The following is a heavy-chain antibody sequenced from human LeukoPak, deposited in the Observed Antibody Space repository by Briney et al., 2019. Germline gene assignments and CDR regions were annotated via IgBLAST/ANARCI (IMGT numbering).Heavy chain of an antibody. CDR1: GFTFSSYW. CDR2: INHNGNVN. Sequence: GGSLRLSCAASGFTFSSYWMNWARQAPGKGLEWVASINHNGNVNYYVDSVKGRFTISKDNAKNSLYLQMSNLRAEDTAVYFWARGGGLDVWGQGATVTVSS. D-gene: IGHD3-16*01. J-gene: IGHJ6*02. CDR3: ARGGGLDV. V-gene: IGHV3-7*03.